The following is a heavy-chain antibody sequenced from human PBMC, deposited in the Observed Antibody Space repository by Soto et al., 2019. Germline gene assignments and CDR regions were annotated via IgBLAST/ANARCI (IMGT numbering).Heavy chain of an antibody. J-gene: IGHJ4*02. Sequence: QVQLVQSGAEVKKPGSSVKVSCKASGGTFSSYTISWVRQAPGQGLEWMGRIIPILGIANYAQKFQGRVTITADKSTSTAYMERSSRRSEDTAVYYCARDAGYFSGGSCYIPFDYCGQGTLVTVSS. CDR1: GGTFSSYT. D-gene: IGHD2-15*01. V-gene: IGHV1-69*08. CDR2: IIPILGIA. CDR3: ARDAGYFSGGSCYIPFDY.